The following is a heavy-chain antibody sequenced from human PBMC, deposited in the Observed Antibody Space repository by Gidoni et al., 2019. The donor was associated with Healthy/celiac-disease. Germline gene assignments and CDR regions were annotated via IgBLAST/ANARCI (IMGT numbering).Heavy chain of an antibody. V-gene: IGHV3-11*01. CDR1: GFTFSDYY. CDR2: LSSSGSTI. D-gene: IGHD3-10*01. J-gene: IGHJ4*02. CDR3: ARGLYYGSGSQAGFDY. Sequence: HVQLVESWGGLVKPGGSLRLSCAASGFTFSDYYMSWIRQAPGKWLEWVSYLSSSGSTIYYADSVKGRFTISSDNAKNSLYLQMNSLRAEDTAVYYCARGLYYGSGSQAGFDYWGQGPLVTVSS.